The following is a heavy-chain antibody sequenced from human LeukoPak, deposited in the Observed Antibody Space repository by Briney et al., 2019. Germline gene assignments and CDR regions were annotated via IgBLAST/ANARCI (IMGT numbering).Heavy chain of an antibody. CDR2: IYYSGST. J-gene: IGHJ4*02. CDR3: ARRYGSGSYIWAPYYFDY. D-gene: IGHD3-10*01. V-gene: IGHV4-59*08. Sequence: RSSETLSLTCTVSGGSISSYYWSWIRQPPGKGLEWIGYIYYSGSTNYNPSLKSRVTISVDTSKNQFSLKLSSVTAADTAVYYCARRYGSGSYIWAPYYFDYWGQGTLVTVSS. CDR1: GGSISSYY.